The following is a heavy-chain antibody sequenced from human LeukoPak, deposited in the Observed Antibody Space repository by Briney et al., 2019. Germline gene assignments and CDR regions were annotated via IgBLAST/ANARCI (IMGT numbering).Heavy chain of an antibody. CDR2: VHYSGTT. D-gene: IGHD6-13*01. CDR1: DGSITNYD. CDR3: AREGLAAAGFVPGFDP. Sequence: SETLSLTCTVSDGSITNYDWSWVRQPPGKGLEFIGHVHYSGTTNYNPSLRSRVTISVDTSKNQFSLKLSSVTAEDTAVYYCAREGLAAAGFVPGFDPWGQGTLVTVSS. J-gene: IGHJ5*02. V-gene: IGHV4-59*12.